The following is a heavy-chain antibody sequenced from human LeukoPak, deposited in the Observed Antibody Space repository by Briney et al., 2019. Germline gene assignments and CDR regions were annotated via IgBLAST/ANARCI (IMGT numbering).Heavy chain of an antibody. CDR2: INAGNGNT. D-gene: IGHD5-24*01. CDR1: GYTFTSYA. V-gene: IGHV1-3*01. J-gene: IGHJ4*02. CDR3: ARAPPSRGWLQLSAGFDY. Sequence: GASVKVSCKASGYTFTSYAMHWVRQAPGQRLEWMGWINAGNGNTKYSQKFQGRVTITRDTSASTAYMELSSLRSEDTAVYYCARAPPSRGWLQLSAGFDYWGQGTLVTVSS.